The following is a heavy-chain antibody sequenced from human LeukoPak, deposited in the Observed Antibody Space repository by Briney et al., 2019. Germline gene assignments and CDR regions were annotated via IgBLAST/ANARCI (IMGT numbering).Heavy chain of an antibody. Sequence: SGPTLVNPTQTLTPTCTFSGFSLNTRGLGVGWIRQPAGRALEGLALTYWDDDRRYSPSLKSRLTITKDTSKNQVLLTMTNMDPVDTATYFCAHRKNYYASSVFDNGGQGTLVTVSP. CDR2: TYWDDDR. V-gene: IGHV2-5*02. J-gene: IGHJ4*02. D-gene: IGHD3-22*01. CDR1: GFSLNTRGLG. CDR3: AHRKNYYASSVFDN.